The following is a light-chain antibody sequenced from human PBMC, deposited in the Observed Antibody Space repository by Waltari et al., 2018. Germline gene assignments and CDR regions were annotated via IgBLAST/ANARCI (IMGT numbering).Light chain of an antibody. CDR3: QQYDSSPHNT. Sequence: DIVLTQSLGTLSLSLGDRATLSCRASQSITSNSLSWYQQTPGQAPRLLIYGASSRATGIPDRFSGSESGTDFTLTISRLEPEDFAVYYCQQYDSSPHNTFGQGTKVEIK. CDR2: GAS. V-gene: IGKV3-20*01. J-gene: IGKJ1*01. CDR1: QSITSNS.